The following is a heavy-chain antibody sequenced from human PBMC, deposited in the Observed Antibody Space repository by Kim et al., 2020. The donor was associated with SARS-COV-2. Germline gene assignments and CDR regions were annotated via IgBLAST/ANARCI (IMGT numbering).Heavy chain of an antibody. V-gene: IGHV3-23*01. CDR1: GFTFSTYG. J-gene: IGHJ4*02. Sequence: GGSLRLSCAASGFTFSTYGMSWVRQAAGKGLEWVSGITGSCGTTSYADSVKGRFTISRDNSKNTLYLQMNSLRAEDTAVYYCANPRGGVTDFWGQGTLVTVSS. CDR2: ITGSCGTT. CDR3: ANPRGGVTDF. D-gene: IGHD2-21*02.